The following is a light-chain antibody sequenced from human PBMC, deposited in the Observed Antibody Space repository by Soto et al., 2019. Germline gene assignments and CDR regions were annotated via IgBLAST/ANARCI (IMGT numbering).Light chain of an antibody. V-gene: IGLV2-14*01. CDR3: SSYAGSNNRVV. CDR2: EVS. CDR1: GSDVGAYKY. Sequence: QSALTQPASVSGSPGQSITISCTGAGSDVGAYKYVSWYQQHPGKAPKLIISEVSNRPSGVSNRFSGSKSGSTASLTISGLQAEDEADYYCSSYAGSNNRVVFGGGTKVTVL. J-gene: IGLJ2*01.